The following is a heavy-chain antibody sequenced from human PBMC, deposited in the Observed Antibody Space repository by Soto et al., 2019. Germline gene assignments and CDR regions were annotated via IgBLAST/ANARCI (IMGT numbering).Heavy chain of an antibody. CDR1: GFTFSSYA. CDR2: ISSNGGST. J-gene: IGHJ3*02. V-gene: IGHV3-64*04. Sequence: PGGSLRLSCAASGFTFSSYAMHWVRQAPGKGLEYVSAISSNGGSTYYADSVKGRFTISRDNSKNTLYLQMNSLRAEDTAVYYCARAGYSYGTGAFDIWGQGTMVTVSS. D-gene: IGHD5-18*01. CDR3: ARAGYSYGTGAFDI.